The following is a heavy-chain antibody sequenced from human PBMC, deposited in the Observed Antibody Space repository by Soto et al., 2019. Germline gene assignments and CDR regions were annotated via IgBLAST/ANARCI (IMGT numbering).Heavy chain of an antibody. D-gene: IGHD5-12*01. J-gene: IGHJ4*02. V-gene: IGHV3-23*01. CDR1: GFTFSNYP. CDR2: ITGTSDT. Sequence: EVQLLESGGGLVQPGGSLRLSCAASGFTFSNYPISWVRQAPGKGLQWVSAITGTSDTFYADSVKGRFTVSRDNAKNTLFLQMNSLRAEDTGVYYCAKVNWNSGNDADCWGQGTLVTVSS. CDR3: AKVNWNSGNDADC.